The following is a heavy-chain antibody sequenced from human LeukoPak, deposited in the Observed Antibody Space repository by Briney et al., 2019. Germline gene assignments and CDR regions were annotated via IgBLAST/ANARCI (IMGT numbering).Heavy chain of an antibody. J-gene: IGHJ1*01. CDR1: GFTFSNYE. CDR2: ISSSGTAI. Sequence: PGGSLRLSCVGSGFTFSNYEMNWVRQAPGKGLEGVSYISSSGTAIYYADSVKGRFTISRDNAKSSLYLQMDSLRAEDTAVYYCATVVRSMRREHWGQGTLVTVSS. V-gene: IGHV3-48*03. CDR3: ATVVRSMRREH.